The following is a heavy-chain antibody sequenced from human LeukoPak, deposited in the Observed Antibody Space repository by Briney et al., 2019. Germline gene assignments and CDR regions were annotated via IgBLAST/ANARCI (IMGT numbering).Heavy chain of an antibody. V-gene: IGHV3-15*01. D-gene: IGHD2-2*01. J-gene: IGHJ5*02. CDR3: TTGLNWRGYCSSTSCYGDDP. Sequence: GGSLRLSCAASGFTFSNAWMSWVRQAPGKGLEWVGRIKSKTDGGTTDYAAPVKGRFTISRDDSKNTLYLQMNSLKTEDTAVYYCTTGLNWRGYCSSTSCYGDDPWGQGTLVTVSS. CDR1: GFTFSNAW. CDR2: IKSKTDGGTT.